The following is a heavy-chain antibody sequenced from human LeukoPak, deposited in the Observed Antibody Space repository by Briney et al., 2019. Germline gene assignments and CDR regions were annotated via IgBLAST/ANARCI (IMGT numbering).Heavy chain of an antibody. CDR2: ISYDGSNK. J-gene: IGHJ6*02. CDR1: GFTFSSYA. CDR3: AKDGGSGWYYYYYYGMDV. D-gene: IGHD6-19*01. V-gene: IGHV3-30*04. Sequence: PGGSLRLSCAASGFTFSSYAMHWVRQAPGKGLEWVAVISYDGSNKYYADSVKGRFTISRDNSKNTLYLQMNSLRAEDTAVHYCAKDGGSGWYYYYYYGMDVWGQGTTVTVSS.